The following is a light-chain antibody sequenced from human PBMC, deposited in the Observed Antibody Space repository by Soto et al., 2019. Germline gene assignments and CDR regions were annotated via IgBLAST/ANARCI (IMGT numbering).Light chain of an antibody. CDR1: QSVSNSY. J-gene: IGKJ1*01. Sequence: EIVLTQSPGTLSLSPGERATLSCRASQSVSNSYLAWFQQKPGQAPRLLIYGASSRATGIPDRLSGSGSGTDFTLTISRLEPEDFAVYYCQQYAISPRTFGQGTKVEIK. CDR3: QQYAISPRT. CDR2: GAS. V-gene: IGKV3-20*01.